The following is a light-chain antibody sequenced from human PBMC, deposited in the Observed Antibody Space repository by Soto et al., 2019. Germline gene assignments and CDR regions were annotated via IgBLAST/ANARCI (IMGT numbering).Light chain of an antibody. J-gene: IGLJ1*01. CDR2: EVH. Sequence: QSALTQPPSASGSPGQSVAISCTGTSSDVGGYHYVSWYQQHPGKAPKLMIYEVHKRPSGVPDRFSGSKSGNTASLTVSGLQAEDEADYYCSAYAGSSNVFGTGTKVTVL. CDR1: SSDVGGYHY. V-gene: IGLV2-8*01. CDR3: SAYAGSSNV.